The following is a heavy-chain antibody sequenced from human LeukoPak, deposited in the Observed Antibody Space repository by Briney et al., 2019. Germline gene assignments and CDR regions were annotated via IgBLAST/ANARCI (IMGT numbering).Heavy chain of an antibody. CDR1: GFSFSCCW. D-gene: IGHD4-11*01. Sequence: PGGSLRLSCAVSGFSFSCCWMTWVRQAPGKGLEWVARIKEDGSETYYVDSVQGRFTIARDNAKNSLYLQMNSLRAEDTAFYYCARGMSFSNYWGQGTVVTVSS. J-gene: IGHJ4*02. V-gene: IGHV3-7*03. CDR3: ARGMSFSNY. CDR2: IKEDGSET.